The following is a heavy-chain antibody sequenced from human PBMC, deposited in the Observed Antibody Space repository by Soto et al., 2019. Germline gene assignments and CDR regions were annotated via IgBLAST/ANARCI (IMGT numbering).Heavy chain of an antibody. CDR3: ATSRTSIAVAGQISYYFDY. D-gene: IGHD6-19*01. CDR1: GDTFTDLY. Sequence: ASVKVSCKTSGDTFTDLYMHWVREAPGQGLEWMGWINPNSGGTKYAQNFQGWVTMTRDTSISTAYMELSRLRSDDKAVYYCATSRTSIAVAGQISYYFDYWGQGNLVTVSS. V-gene: IGHV1-2*04. CDR2: INPNSGGT. J-gene: IGHJ4*02.